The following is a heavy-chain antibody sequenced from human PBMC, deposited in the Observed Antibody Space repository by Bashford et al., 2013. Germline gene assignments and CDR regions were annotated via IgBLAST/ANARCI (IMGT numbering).Heavy chain of an antibody. J-gene: IGHJ2*01. D-gene: IGHD1-26*01. Sequence: WVRQAPGKGLEWMGGFDPEDGETIYAQKFQGRVTMTEDTSTDTAYMELSSLRSEDTAVYYCATPIRTAPGSYNNWYFDLWAVAPWSPSPQ. CDR3: ATPIRTAPGSYNNWYFDL. CDR2: FDPEDGET. V-gene: IGHV1-24*01.